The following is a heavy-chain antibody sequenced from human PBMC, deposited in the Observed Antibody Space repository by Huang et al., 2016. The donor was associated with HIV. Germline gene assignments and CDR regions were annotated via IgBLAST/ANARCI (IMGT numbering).Heavy chain of an antibody. J-gene: IGHJ4*02. Sequence: QVHLVQSGAEVKKPGASVKVSCKASGYTFTNYDINWVRQAPGRGREWTGWMNPNTGKTGWAQSFQVRGTMTRKTAITTAYMELTSLTSEDTAVYYCARSAYGDLDYWGLGTLVIVSS. CDR2: MNPNTGKT. CDR1: GYTFTNYD. D-gene: IGHD4-17*01. V-gene: IGHV1-8*02. CDR3: ARSAYGDLDY.